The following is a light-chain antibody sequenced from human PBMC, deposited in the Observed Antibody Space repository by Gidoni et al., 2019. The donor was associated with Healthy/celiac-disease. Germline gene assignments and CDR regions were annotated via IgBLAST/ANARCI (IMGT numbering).Light chain of an antibody. CDR2: GKN. Sequence: SSALTHDPAVSVALGQTVRITCQGDSLSSYYASWYQQKPGQAPVLVIYGKNNRPPGIPARFSGSSSGNTASLTITGAQAEDEADYYCNSRDSSGNHLVVFGGGTKLTVL. CDR3: NSRDSSGNHLVV. J-gene: IGLJ2*01. V-gene: IGLV3-19*01. CDR1: SLSSYY.